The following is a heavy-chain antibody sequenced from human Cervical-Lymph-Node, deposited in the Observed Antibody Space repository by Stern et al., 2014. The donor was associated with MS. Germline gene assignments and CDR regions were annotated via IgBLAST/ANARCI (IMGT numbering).Heavy chain of an antibody. CDR1: GFTFSDYY. CDR3: VRDLCKSRICYPFDY. CDR2: ISRGGTSV. J-gene: IGHJ4*02. V-gene: IGHV3-11*01. Sequence: VQLVESGGGLVKAGGSLRLSCAASGFTFSDYYMSWIRPAPGKGLEWVSYISRGGTSVYYAESVEGRFTISRDNAKNSLFLQMNSLRAEDTAIYYCVRDLCKSRICYPFDYWGQGTPVTVSS. D-gene: IGHD2-15*01.